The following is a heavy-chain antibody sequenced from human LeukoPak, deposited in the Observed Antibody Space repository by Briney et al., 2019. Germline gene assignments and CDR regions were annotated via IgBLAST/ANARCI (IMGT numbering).Heavy chain of an antibody. Sequence: GGSLRLSCAASGFTFSSYGMHWVRQAPGKGLEWVAVIWYDGSNKYYADSVKGRFTISRDNSKNTLYLQMNSLRAEDTAVYYCARDRPPYGLSRDGYNLDYWGQGTLVTVSS. CDR1: GFTFSSYG. J-gene: IGHJ4*02. V-gene: IGHV3-33*01. CDR3: ARDRPPYGLSRDGYNLDY. D-gene: IGHD5-24*01. CDR2: IWYDGSNK.